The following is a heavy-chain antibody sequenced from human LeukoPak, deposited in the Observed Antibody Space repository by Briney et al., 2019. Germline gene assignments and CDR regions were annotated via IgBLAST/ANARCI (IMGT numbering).Heavy chain of an antibody. D-gene: IGHD4-23*01. CDR3: AKWSPYGGNPGY. V-gene: IGHV3-23*01. CDR2: IASSGGST. Sequence: GGSLRLSCAASGFTFSSAAMTWVRQAPGKGLEWVSLIASSGGSTYYADSVKGRFTISRDNSKNTLSLQMNSLRVEDTAIYYCAKWSPYGGNPGYWGQGTLVTVSS. J-gene: IGHJ4*02. CDR1: GFTFSSAA.